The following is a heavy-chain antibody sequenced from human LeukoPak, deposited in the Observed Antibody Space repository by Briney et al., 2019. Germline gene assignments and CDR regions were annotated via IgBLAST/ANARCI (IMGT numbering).Heavy chain of an antibody. Sequence: PGGSLRLSCAASGFTFSNYGMHWVRQAPGKGLEWVAVIWYDGSNKYYADSVKGRFTISRDNSKNTLYLQMNSLRAEDTAVYFCARLRCDVGDCYSAGQNFWGQGTLVTVSS. CDR2: IWYDGSNK. CDR1: GFTFSNYG. V-gene: IGHV3-33*01. D-gene: IGHD2-21*02. J-gene: IGHJ4*02. CDR3: ARLRCDVGDCYSAGQNF.